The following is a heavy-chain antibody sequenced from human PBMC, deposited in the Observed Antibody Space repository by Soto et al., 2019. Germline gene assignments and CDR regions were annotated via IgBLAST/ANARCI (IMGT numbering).Heavy chain of an antibody. Sequence: SETLSLTCAVSGGSISSSNWWSWVRQPPGKGLEWIGEIYHSGSTNYNPSLKSRVTISVDKSKNQFSLKLNSMTAADTAVYYCAREGVSSSWYYYYAMDVWAQGTTVTVSS. CDR1: GGSISSSNW. J-gene: IGHJ6*02. CDR3: AREGVSSSWYYYYAMDV. V-gene: IGHV4-4*02. D-gene: IGHD6-13*01. CDR2: IYHSGST.